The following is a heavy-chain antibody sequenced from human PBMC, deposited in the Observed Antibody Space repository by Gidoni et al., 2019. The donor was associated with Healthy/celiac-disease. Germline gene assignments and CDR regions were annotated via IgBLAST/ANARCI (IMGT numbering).Heavy chain of an antibody. CDR1: GFTFSRHG. CDR3: AKDLGSGSGWYYYYGMDV. J-gene: IGHJ6*02. Sequence: QVQLVESGGGVVQPGRSLRLSCAAAGFTFSRHGMHWVRQAPGKGLEWVAVISYDGSNKYYADSVKGRFTISRDNSKNTLYLQMNSLRAEDTAVYYCAKDLGSGSGWYYYYGMDVWGQGTTVTVSS. V-gene: IGHV3-30*18. CDR2: ISYDGSNK. D-gene: IGHD6-19*01.